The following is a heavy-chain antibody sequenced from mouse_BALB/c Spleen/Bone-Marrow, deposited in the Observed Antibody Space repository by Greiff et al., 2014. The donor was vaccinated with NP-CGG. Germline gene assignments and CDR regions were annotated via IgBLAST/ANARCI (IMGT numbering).Heavy chain of an antibody. CDR3: AGGGGGGGYWYFDV. Sequence: VQLVESGAELMKPGASVKISCKATGYTFSSYWIEWVKQRPGHGLEWIGEILPGSGSTNYNEKFKGKATFTADTSSNTAYMQLSSMTSGDSAVYEWAGGGGGGGYWYFDVWGAGTTVTVSS. CDR2: ILPGSGST. V-gene: IGHV1-9*01. CDR1: GYTFSSYW. J-gene: IGHJ1*01.